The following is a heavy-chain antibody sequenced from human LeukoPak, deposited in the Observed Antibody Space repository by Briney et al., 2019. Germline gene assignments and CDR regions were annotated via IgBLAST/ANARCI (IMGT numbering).Heavy chain of an antibody. CDR3: AKDKPIIVLPTAVDAFDI. V-gene: IGHV3-23*01. Sequence: GGSLRLSCAASGFTFSSYAMSWVRQAPGKGLEWVSAISGSGGSTYYADSVKGRFTISGDNSKNTLYLQMNSLRAEDTAVYYCAKDKPIIVLPTAVDAFDIWGQGTVVTVSS. CDR1: GFTFSSYA. CDR2: ISGSGGST. D-gene: IGHD2-2*01. J-gene: IGHJ3*02.